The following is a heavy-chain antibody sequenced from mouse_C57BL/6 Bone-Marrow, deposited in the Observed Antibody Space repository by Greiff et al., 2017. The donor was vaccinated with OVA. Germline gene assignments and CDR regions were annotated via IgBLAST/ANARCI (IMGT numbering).Heavy chain of an antibody. Sequence: VQLKQSGAELARPGASVKMSCKASGYTFTSYTMHWVKQRPGQGLEWIGYINPSSGYTRYNQKFKDKATLTADKSSSTAYMQLSSLTSEDSAVYYCARSTMVATGYYFGYWGQGTTLTVSS. CDR1: GYTFTSYT. CDR3: ARSTMVATGYYFGY. CDR2: INPSSGYT. V-gene: IGHV1-4*01. D-gene: IGHD2-2*01. J-gene: IGHJ2*01.